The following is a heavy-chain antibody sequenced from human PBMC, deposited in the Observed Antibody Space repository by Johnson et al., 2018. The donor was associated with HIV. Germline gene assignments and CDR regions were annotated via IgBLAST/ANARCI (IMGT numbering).Heavy chain of an antibody. J-gene: IGHJ3*02. CDR2: ITYDGSNK. D-gene: IGHD1-26*01. Sequence: VQLVESGGGVMQPGKSLRLSCEASGFTFRSYAMHWVRQAPGKGLEWVAVITYDGSNKYYADSVKGRFTISRDNSKNTLYLQMNSLRAEDTAVYYCAKDDRELDAFDIWGQGTMVTVSS. CDR1: GFTFRSYA. CDR3: AKDDRELDAFDI. V-gene: IGHV3-30*18.